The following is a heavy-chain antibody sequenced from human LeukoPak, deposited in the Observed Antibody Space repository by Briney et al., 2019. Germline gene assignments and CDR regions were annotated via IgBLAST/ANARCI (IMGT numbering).Heavy chain of an antibody. CDR2: ISSSGSTI. Sequence: GGSLRLSCAASGFTFSSYEMNWVRQAPGKGLEWVSYISSSGSTIYYADSLKGRFTISRDNAKNSLYLQMNSLRAEDTAVYYCARGGIWFGESPNWFDPWGQGTLVTVSS. J-gene: IGHJ5*02. V-gene: IGHV3-48*03. CDR3: ARGGIWFGESPNWFDP. CDR1: GFTFSSYE. D-gene: IGHD3-10*01.